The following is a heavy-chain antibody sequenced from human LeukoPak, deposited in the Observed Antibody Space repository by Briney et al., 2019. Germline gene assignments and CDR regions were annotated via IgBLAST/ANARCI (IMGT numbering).Heavy chain of an antibody. CDR3: ARGEWFSEVDF. Sequence: GGSLRLSCAASGFTFSSFGIHWVRQAPGKGLEWVTFINYDGTTTYFADSVKGRFTISRDNSKNTVYLEMSSLRRDDTAVYYCARGEWFSEVDFWGQGTLVTVSS. CDR2: INYDGTTT. J-gene: IGHJ4*02. CDR1: GFTFSSFG. V-gene: IGHV3-30*06. D-gene: IGHD3-3*01.